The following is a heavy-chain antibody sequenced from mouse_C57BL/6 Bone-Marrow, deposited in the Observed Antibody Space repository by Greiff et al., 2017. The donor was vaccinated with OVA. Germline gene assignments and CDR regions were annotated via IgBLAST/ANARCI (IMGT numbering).Heavy chain of an antibody. J-gene: IGHJ3*01. D-gene: IGHD2-14*01. CDR2: IYPGDGDT. CDR1: GYAFSSSW. V-gene: IGHV1-82*01. Sequence: QVQLQQSGPELVKPGASVKISCKASGYAFSSSWMNWVKQRPGKGLEWIGRIYPGDGDTNYNGKFKGKATLTADKSSSTAYMQLSSLTSADSAVYFWARQIYRVNAYWGQGTLVTVSA. CDR3: ARQIYRVNAY.